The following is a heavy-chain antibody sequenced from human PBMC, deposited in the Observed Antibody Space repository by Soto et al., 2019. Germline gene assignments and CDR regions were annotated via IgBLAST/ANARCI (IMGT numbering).Heavy chain of an antibody. CDR1: GGTFSSCA. CDR3: AREETSMEFDP. J-gene: IGHJ5*02. D-gene: IGHD2-2*01. CDR2: IIPIFGTA. V-gene: IGHV1-69*06. Sequence: ASLKVSCKASGGTFSSCAISWVRQAPGQGLEWMGCIIPIFGTANYAQKFQGRVTITADKSTSTAYMELSSLRSEDTAVYYCAREETSMEFDPWGQGTLVTVSS.